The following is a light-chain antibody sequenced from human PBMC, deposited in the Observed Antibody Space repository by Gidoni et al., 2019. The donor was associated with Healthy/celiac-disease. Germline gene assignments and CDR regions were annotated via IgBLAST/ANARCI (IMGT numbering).Light chain of an antibody. V-gene: IGLV3-1*01. J-gene: IGLJ2*01. CDR1: KLGDKY. CDR3: QAWDSSTGE. Sequence: SYELTQPPSVSVSPGQTASITCSGDKLGDKYACWYQQKPGQSPVLVLYQDSKRPSGIPERFSCSNSGNTATLAISGTQAMYEADYYCQAWDSSTGEFGGGTKLTVL. CDR2: QDS.